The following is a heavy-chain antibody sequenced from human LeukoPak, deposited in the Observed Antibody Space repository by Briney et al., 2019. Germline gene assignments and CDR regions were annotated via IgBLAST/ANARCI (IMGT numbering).Heavy chain of an antibody. Sequence: GASLRLSCAASGFTFKKYGMSWVRQAPGNGLEWVSTINDNGANTHYADSVKGRFTISRDSSKNTLFLQMNSLRADDTARYYCTKGDGGWYPIDSWGQGTLIIVSS. CDR2: INDNGANT. CDR3: TKGDGGWYPIDS. J-gene: IGHJ4*02. V-gene: IGHV3-23*01. D-gene: IGHD6-19*01. CDR1: GFTFKKYG.